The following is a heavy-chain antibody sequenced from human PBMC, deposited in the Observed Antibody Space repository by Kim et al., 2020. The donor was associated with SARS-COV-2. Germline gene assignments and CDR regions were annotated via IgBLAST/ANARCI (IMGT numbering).Heavy chain of an antibody. Sequence: SLKSRLTISVDTSKNQVSLKLSSVTAADTAVYYCARGRITIFGVVTEFDYWGQGTLVTVSS. D-gene: IGHD3-3*01. CDR3: ARGRITIFGVVTEFDY. V-gene: IGHV4-31*02. J-gene: IGHJ4*02.